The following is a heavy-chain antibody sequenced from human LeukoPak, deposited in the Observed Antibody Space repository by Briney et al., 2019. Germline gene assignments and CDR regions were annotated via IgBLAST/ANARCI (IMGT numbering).Heavy chain of an antibody. D-gene: IGHD1-26*01. J-gene: IGHJ3*02. CDR1: GGSISSYY. CDR2: IFHSGST. Sequence: SETLSLTCTVSGGSISSYYWSWIRQPPGKGLEWMGSIFHSGSTYYNPSLKSPVTISVDTSKNQFSLKLSSVTAADTAVYYCARTSSIVGASDAFDIWGQGTMVTVSS. V-gene: IGHV4-59*08. CDR3: ARTSSIVGASDAFDI.